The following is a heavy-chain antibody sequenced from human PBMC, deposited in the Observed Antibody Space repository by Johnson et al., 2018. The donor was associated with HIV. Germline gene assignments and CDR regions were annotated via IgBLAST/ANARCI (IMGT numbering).Heavy chain of an antibody. J-gene: IGHJ3*02. V-gene: IGHV3-33*01. D-gene: IGHD6-6*01. CDR1: GFTFSSYG. CDR3: ARESSSSSGAFDI. CDR2: IWYDGSNK. Sequence: QVQLVESGGGVVQPGRSLRLSCAASGFTFSSYGMHWVRQAPGKGLEWVAVIWYDGSNKYYADSVKGRFTISRDNSKNTLYLQMNSLRAGDTAVYYCARESSSSSGAFDIWGQGTMVTVSS.